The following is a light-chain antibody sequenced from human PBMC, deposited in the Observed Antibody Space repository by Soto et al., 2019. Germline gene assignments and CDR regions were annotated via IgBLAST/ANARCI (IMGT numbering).Light chain of an antibody. V-gene: IGLV3-21*02. CDR3: QVWDANTDHVV. J-gene: IGLJ2*01. CDR1: NIGSKT. CDR2: DDA. Sequence: SYELTQPPSVSVAPGQTARLTCGGSNIGSKTVHWYQRKPGQAPVLVVYDDADRPSGIPERFSGSNSGNTAALTIRRVEAGHEADYYCQVWDANTDHVVFGGGTKLTVL.